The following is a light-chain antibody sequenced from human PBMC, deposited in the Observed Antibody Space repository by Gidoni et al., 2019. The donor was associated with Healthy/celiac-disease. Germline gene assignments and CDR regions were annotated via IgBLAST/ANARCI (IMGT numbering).Light chain of an antibody. Sequence: EIVLTQSPGTLSLSPGERATLSCRASQSVSSSYLAWYQQKPGQAPRLLIYGSSSRATGIPDRLSGSGSGTDFTLTISRLEPEDFAVYYCQQYGSSPPRYTCGQGTKLEIK. J-gene: IGKJ2*01. CDR3: QQYGSSPPRYT. V-gene: IGKV3-20*01. CDR1: QSVSSSY. CDR2: GSS.